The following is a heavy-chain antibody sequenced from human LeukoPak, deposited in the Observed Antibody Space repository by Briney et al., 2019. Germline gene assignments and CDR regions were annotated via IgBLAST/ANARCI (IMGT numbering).Heavy chain of an antibody. CDR3: ARDARGLTIHIDY. V-gene: IGHV4-34*01. Sequence: NPSETLSLTCAVYGGSFSGYYWGWIRQPPGKGLEWIGSIYYSGNTYYNASLKSQVSISIDTSKNQFSLRLTSVTAADTAVYYRARDARGLTIHIDYWGQGTLVTVSS. J-gene: IGHJ4*02. D-gene: IGHD3-10*02. CDR2: IYYSGNT. CDR1: GGSFSGYY.